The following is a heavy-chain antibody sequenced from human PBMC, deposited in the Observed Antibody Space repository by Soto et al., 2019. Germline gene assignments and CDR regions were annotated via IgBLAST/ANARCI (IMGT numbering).Heavy chain of an antibody. Sequence: GGSLRLSCAASGFTFSSYAMSWVRQAPGKGLEWVSAISGSGGSTYYADSVKGRFTISRDNDKNTVYLEMNSLRAEDTAVYYCAKVFTPEQGNYFDSWGQGTLVTVSS. CDR2: ISGSGGST. CDR3: AKVFTPEQGNYFDS. D-gene: IGHD1-26*01. CDR1: GFTFSSYA. V-gene: IGHV3-23*01. J-gene: IGHJ4*02.